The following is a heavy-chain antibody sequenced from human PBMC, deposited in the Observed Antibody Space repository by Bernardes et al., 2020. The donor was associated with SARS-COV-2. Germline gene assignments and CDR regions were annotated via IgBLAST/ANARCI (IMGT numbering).Heavy chain of an antibody. Sequence: GESLKISCKGSGYSFTNYWIGWVRQMPGKGLEWMGFIYPGDSDTRYSPSFQGQVTISADKSISTAYLQWDSLKASDTAMYYCVRPFSTSGWYPPGEWGQGTLVTISS. CDR2: IYPGDSDT. J-gene: IGHJ4*02. V-gene: IGHV5-51*01. CDR1: GYSFTNYW. CDR3: VRPFSTSGWYPPGE. D-gene: IGHD6-19*01.